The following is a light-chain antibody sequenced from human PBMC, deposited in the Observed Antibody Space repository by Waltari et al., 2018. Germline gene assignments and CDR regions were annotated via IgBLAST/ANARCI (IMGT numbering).Light chain of an antibody. Sequence: QSALTQPRSVSGSPGQSVTISCTGTSRDVGGYDYVSWYQHHPGKAPKLIICDVTKRPSGVPDRFSGSKSGNTASLTISGLQAEDEAEYYCCSYAGRYTHVVFGGGTKLTVL. CDR2: DVT. J-gene: IGLJ2*01. V-gene: IGLV2-11*01. CDR3: CSYAGRYTHVV. CDR1: SRDVGGYDY.